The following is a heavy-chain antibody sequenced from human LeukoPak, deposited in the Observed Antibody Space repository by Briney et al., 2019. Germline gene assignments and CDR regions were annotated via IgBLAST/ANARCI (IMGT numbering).Heavy chain of an antibody. D-gene: IGHD3-10*01. Sequence: GGSLRLSCAASGFTFSSYGMSWVRQAPGKGLEWVSAISGSGGSTYYADSVKGRFTISRGNSKNTLYLQMSSLRAEDTAVYYCAKRRPYGSGMYMDVWGKGTTVTISS. CDR2: ISGSGGST. J-gene: IGHJ6*03. CDR3: AKRRPYGSGMYMDV. CDR1: GFTFSSYG. V-gene: IGHV3-23*01.